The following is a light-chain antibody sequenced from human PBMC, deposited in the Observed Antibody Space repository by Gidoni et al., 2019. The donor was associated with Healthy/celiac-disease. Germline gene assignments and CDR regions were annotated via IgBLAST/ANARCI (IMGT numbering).Light chain of an antibody. CDR3: QQYGSAPGT. V-gene: IGKV3-20*01. CDR2: GAS. Sequence: EFVLPQSPGTLSLSPGERATLACRASQSVSSSYLAWYQQKPGQAPRLLIYGASSRATGIPDRFSSSGSGTDFTLTISRLEPEDFAVYYCQQYGSAPGTCGGGTKVEIK. CDR1: QSVSSSY. J-gene: IGKJ4*01.